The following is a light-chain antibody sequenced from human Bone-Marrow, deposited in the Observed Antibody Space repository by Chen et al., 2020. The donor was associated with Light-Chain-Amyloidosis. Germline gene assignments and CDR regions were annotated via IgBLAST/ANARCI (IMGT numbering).Light chain of an antibody. CDR1: NIVSTS. CDR3: QVWDRSSDRPV. J-gene: IGLJ3*02. V-gene: IGLV3-21*02. CDR2: DDS. Sequence: SYVLTQPSSVSVAPGQTATIACGGNNIVSTSVHWYQQTPGQAPLLVGYDDSDRPSGIPERLSGSNSGNTATLTISRVEAGDEADYYCQVWDRSSDRPVFGGGTKLTVL.